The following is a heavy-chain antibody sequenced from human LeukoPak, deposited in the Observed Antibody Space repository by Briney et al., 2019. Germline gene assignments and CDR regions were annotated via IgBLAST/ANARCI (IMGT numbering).Heavy chain of an antibody. Sequence: ASVKVSCKASGYTFTGYYMHWVRQAPGQGLEWMGWINPNSGDTNYAQKFQGRVTMTRDTSIRTAYLEVGGLRSDDTAVYYCAKNPYEYYSDYWGQGTLVTVSS. CDR3: AKNPYEYYSDY. CDR1: GYTFTGYY. D-gene: IGHD5-12*01. CDR2: INPNSGDT. J-gene: IGHJ4*02. V-gene: IGHV1-2*02.